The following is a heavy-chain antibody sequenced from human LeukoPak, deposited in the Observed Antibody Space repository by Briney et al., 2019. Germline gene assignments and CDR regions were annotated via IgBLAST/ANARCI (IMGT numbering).Heavy chain of an antibody. CDR2: ISGSGGST. J-gene: IGHJ6*02. D-gene: IGHD3-10*01. Sequence: RGGSLRLSCAASGYTFSSYAMSWVRGALGKGLEWVSAISGSGGSTYYTDSVKGRFTISRDNSKNTLYLQMNSLRAEDTAVYYCAKARMVKLEDTHDYYYYYGMDVWGQGNTVTVSS. CDR3: AKARMVKLEDTHDYYYYYGMDV. CDR1: GYTFSSYA. V-gene: IGHV3-23*01.